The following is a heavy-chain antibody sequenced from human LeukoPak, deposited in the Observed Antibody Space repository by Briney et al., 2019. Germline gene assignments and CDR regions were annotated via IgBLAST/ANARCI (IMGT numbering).Heavy chain of an antibody. CDR3: ARTPIYYFDNSGYYN. CDR2: IFTSGST. Sequence: PSETLSLTCTVSAGSISNFYWTWIRQPAGKGLEWIGRIFTSGSTNYNPSLKSRVTMSVDTSKNQFSLKLNSVTAADTAVYYCARTPIYYFDNSGYYNWGQGTLVTVSS. D-gene: IGHD3-22*01. V-gene: IGHV4-4*07. CDR1: AGSISNFY. J-gene: IGHJ4*02.